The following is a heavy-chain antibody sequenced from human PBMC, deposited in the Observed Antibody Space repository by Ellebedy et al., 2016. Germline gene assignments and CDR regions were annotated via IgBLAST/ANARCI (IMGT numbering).Heavy chain of an antibody. CDR1: GYSFTSYW. Sequence: GESLKISCKGSGYSFTSYWIGWVRQMPGKGLEWMGRIDPSDSYTNYSPSFQGHVTISADKSITTAYLQWSSLKASDTAMYYCASPLGYCTNGVCYNYYGMDVWGQGTTVTVSS. D-gene: IGHD2-8*01. V-gene: IGHV5-10-1*01. J-gene: IGHJ6*02. CDR2: IDPSDSYT. CDR3: ASPLGYCTNGVCYNYYGMDV.